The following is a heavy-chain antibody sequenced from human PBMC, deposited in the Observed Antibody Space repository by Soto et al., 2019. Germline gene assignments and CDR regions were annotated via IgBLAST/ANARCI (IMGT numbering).Heavy chain of an antibody. CDR1: GFTFSSYG. J-gene: IGHJ5*02. CDR3: AKEGYSSGGYRYNWFDP. CDR2: ISYDGSNK. V-gene: IGHV3-30*18. Sequence: QVQLVESGGGVVQPGRSLRLSCAASGFTFSSYGMHWVRQAPGKGLEWVAVISYDGSNKYYADSVKGRFTISGDNYKNTLYLQMNSLRAEDTAVYYCAKEGYSSGGYRYNWFDPWGQGTLVTVSS. D-gene: IGHD6-19*01.